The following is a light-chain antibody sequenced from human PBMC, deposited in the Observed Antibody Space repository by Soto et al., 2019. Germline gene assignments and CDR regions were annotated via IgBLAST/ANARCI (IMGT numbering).Light chain of an antibody. J-gene: IGLJ2*01. Sequence: QSVLTQPASVSGSPGQSITISCTGTISDIGGYDHVSWYQQHPGKAPKLLIYDVTKRPSGVPDRFSGSKSGNTASLTISGLQAEDESDYYCCSYAGGHTLVFGGGTKLTVL. CDR1: ISDIGGYDH. V-gene: IGLV2-11*01. CDR3: CSYAGGHTLV. CDR2: DVT.